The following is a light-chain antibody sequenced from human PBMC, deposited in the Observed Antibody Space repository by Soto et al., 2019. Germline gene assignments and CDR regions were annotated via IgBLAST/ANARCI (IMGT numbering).Light chain of an antibody. J-gene: IGLJ3*02. Sequence: QSVLTQPPSVSAAPGQTVTVSCSGSSSNLGNNYVSWYQQLPGTAPKLLIYENNTRPPGIPDRFSGSKSGTSASLGITGLQTGDEADYYCGTWDSSLSAWLFGGGTKLTVL. V-gene: IGLV1-51*02. CDR3: GTWDSSLSAWL. CDR2: ENN. CDR1: SSNLGNNY.